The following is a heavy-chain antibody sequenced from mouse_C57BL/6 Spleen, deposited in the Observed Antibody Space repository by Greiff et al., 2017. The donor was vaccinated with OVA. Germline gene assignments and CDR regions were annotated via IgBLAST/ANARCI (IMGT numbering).Heavy chain of an antibody. Sequence: VQLQQPGAELVRPGSSVKLSCKASGYTFTSYWMHWVKQRPIQGLEWIGNIDPSDSETHYNQKFKDKATLTVDKSSSTAYMQLSSLTSEDSAVYYCARALYSNYGYFDVWGTGTTVTVSS. V-gene: IGHV1-52*01. CDR3: ARALYSNYGYFDV. CDR1: GYTFTSYW. CDR2: IDPSDSET. D-gene: IGHD2-5*01. J-gene: IGHJ1*03.